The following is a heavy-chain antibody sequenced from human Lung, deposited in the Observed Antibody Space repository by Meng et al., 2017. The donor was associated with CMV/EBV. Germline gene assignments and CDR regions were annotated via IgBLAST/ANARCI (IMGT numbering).Heavy chain of an antibody. J-gene: IGHJ3*02. CDR3: AEGMLPNFDTFDI. V-gene: IGHV3-48*03. D-gene: IGHD2-8*01. Sequence: GGSLRLSCAASGFTFSSYEMNWVRQAPGKGLEWVSYISSSGSTIYYADSVKGRFTISRDNAKNSLYLQMNSLRAEDTAVYYCAEGMLPNFDTFDIWGQGTMVTVSS. CDR2: ISSSGSTI. CDR1: GFTFSSYE.